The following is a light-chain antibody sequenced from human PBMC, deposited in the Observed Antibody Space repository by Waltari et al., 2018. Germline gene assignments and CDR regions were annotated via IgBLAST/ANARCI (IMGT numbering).Light chain of an antibody. Sequence: QSALTQPASVSGSPGKSITNSCTGTSSDVGAYNRVSWYQQHPGKAPKLMIYEVTKRPSGVSSRFSASRSGNTASLTISGLQAEDEADYYCCSYNDGPYVFGTGTKVTVL. CDR1: SSDVGAYNR. CDR3: CSYNDGPYV. CDR2: EVT. J-gene: IGLJ1*01. V-gene: IGLV2-23*02.